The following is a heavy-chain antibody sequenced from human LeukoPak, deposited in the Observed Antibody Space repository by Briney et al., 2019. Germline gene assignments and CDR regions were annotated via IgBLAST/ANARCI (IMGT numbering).Heavy chain of an antibody. D-gene: IGHD3-9*01. CDR3: AKGGKYDILTGYPRSRLLGDY. Sequence: GRSLRLSCAASGFTFNNYGMHWVRQAPGKGPEWVAVISYDGPNKYHTDSVKGRFTISRDNSKNTLYLQMNSLRPEDTAVYYCAKGGKYDILTGYPRSRLLGDYWGQGTLVTVSS. CDR1: GFTFNNYG. V-gene: IGHV3-30*18. J-gene: IGHJ4*02. CDR2: ISYDGPNK.